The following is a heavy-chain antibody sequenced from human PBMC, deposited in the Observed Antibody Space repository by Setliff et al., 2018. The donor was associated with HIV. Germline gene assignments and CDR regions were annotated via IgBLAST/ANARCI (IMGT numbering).Heavy chain of an antibody. CDR1: GGSFTTYC. V-gene: IGHV4-4*09. CDR2: FYTSGST. D-gene: IGHD3-10*01. Sequence: SETLSLTCTVSGGSFTTYCWSWLRQPPGKELEWIGYFYTSGSTNYNPSLKSRVTISIDTSKNQFSLKLSYVTAADTAVYFCARTLWFEESASYDAFDIWGQGTMVTV. J-gene: IGHJ3*02. CDR3: ARTLWFEESASYDAFDI.